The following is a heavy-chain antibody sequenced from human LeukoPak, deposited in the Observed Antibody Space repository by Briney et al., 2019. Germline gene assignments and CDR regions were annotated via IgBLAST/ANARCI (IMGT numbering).Heavy chain of an antibody. CDR2: IFYSGST. V-gene: IGHV4-39*07. CDR1: GGSISGYY. D-gene: IGHD3-10*01. CDR3: AKSNGYGLVDI. Sequence: SETLSLTCTVSGGSISGYYWGWVRQPPGKGLEWIGNIFYSGSTYYSPSLKSRVTISLDTSRNQFSLKLNSVTAADTAVYYCAKSNGYGLVDIWGQGTMVTVSS. J-gene: IGHJ3*02.